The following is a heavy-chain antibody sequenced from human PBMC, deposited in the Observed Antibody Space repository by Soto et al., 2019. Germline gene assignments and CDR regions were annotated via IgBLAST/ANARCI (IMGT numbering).Heavy chain of an antibody. J-gene: IGHJ4*02. Sequence: ASETLSLTCAVSGDSISGSPYYWTWLRRTPGKWPEWLGSVFSNGFTSYNPPFECRVSVSVDPSKSQFSLKLSAVTAADTAVYYCATSQKGYTWNYFDNGGQGDLVTASS. CDR3: ATSQKGYTWNYFDN. CDR2: VFSNGFT. V-gene: IGHV4-39*01. CDR1: GDSISGSPYY. D-gene: IGHD1-20*01.